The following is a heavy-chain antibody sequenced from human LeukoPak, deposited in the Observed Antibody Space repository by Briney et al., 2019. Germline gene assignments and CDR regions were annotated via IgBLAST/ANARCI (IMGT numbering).Heavy chain of an antibody. Sequence: GGSLRLSCAASGFTFSSYTMSWVRQAPGKRLEWISSISSSSSYNYYADPAKGRFTISRDNAKRSLVLQMNSLRAEDTAVYYCVRAHGTYAPLGYWGQGTLVTVSS. CDR2: ISSSSSYN. D-gene: IGHD2-2*01. CDR3: VRAHGTYAPLGY. V-gene: IGHV3-21*01. J-gene: IGHJ4*02. CDR1: GFTFSSYT.